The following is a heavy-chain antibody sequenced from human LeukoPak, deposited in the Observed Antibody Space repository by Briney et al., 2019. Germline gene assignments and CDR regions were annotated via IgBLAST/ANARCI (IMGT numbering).Heavy chain of an antibody. J-gene: IGHJ3*02. Sequence: PSETLSLTCTVSGGSISSGDYYWSWIRQPPGKGLEWIGYIYYSGSTYYNPSLKSRVTISVDTSKNQFSLKLSSVTAADTAVYYCARDVVVDAFDIWGQGTMVTVSS. CDR3: ARDVVVDAFDI. CDR1: GGSISSGDYY. D-gene: IGHD2-21*01. CDR2: IYYSGST. V-gene: IGHV4-30-4*01.